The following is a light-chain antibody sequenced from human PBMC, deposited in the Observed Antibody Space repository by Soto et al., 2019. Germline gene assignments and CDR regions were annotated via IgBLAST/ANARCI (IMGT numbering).Light chain of an antibody. CDR3: SSYTRGNTYV. CDR1: SSNIGAYNT. V-gene: IGLV2-14*01. J-gene: IGLJ1*01. Sequence: QSVLTQPPSVSAAPGQKVTISCSGSSSNIGAYNTVAWYQQHPRRVPKLMIYEVTNRPSGISNRFSGSKSGNTASLTISGLQAEDEGDYYCSSYTRGNTYVFGTGTKVTVL. CDR2: EVT.